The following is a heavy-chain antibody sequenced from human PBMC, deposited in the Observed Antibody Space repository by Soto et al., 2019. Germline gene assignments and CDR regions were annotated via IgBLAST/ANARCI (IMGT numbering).Heavy chain of an antibody. V-gene: IGHV4-4*02. CDR3: ARENSHMGISVAGLDY. J-gene: IGHJ4*02. D-gene: IGHD6-19*01. CDR2: VYHSGST. Sequence: QVQLQESGPGLVKPSGTLSLTCAVSGDSISSNNWWSWVRQSPGKGLEWIGVVYHSGSTNYAPSRRGRVTISVEKSNNQFSLMLTSVTAADTAVYYCARENSHMGISVAGLDYWGQGTLVSVSS. CDR1: GDSISSNNW.